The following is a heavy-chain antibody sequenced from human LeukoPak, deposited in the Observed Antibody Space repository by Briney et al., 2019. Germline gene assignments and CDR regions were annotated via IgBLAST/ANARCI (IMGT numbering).Heavy chain of an antibody. CDR2: INPHSGGD. Sequence: ASVKVSRKASGYTFTGYYIHWVRHAPGQGIERVGWINPHSGGDKYRQKFQGRFTMTRDTSISTAYMEMRGLRSDDTAVYYCARGLTGLDAFDIWGQGTMVTVSS. D-gene: IGHD7-27*01. CDR1: GYTFTGYY. CDR3: ARGLTGLDAFDI. J-gene: IGHJ3*02. V-gene: IGHV1-2*02.